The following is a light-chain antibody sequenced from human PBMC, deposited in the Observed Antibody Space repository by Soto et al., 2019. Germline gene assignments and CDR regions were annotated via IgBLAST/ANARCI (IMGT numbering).Light chain of an antibody. CDR3: SSYTTSSLYV. J-gene: IGLJ1*01. CDR1: SSDVGGYDY. V-gene: IGLV2-14*01. Sequence: QSALTQPASVSGSPGQSIAISCTGISSDVGGYDYVSWYQQHPGKAPKVIIYDVTNRPSGVSNRFSGSKSGNTASLTISGLQSEDEADYYRSSYTTSSLYVFGTGTKVTVL. CDR2: DVT.